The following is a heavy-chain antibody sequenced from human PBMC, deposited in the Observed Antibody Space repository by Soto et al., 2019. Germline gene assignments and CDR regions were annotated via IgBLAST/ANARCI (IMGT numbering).Heavy chain of an antibody. V-gene: IGHV3-21*01. CDR1: GFTFSSYS. D-gene: IGHD3-9*01. CDR2: ISSSSSYI. J-gene: IGHJ6*02. Sequence: EVQLVESGGGLVKPGGSLRLSCAASGFTFSSYSMNWVRQAPGKGLEWVSSISSSSSYIYYADSVKGRFTISRDNAKNSLYLQMNSLRAEDTAVYYCARNGASTYDILTGPRDYEDYYYGMDVWGQGTTVTVSS. CDR3: ARNGASTYDILTGPRDYEDYYYGMDV.